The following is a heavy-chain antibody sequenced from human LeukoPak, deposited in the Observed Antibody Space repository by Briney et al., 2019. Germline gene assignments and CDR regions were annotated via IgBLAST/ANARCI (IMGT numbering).Heavy chain of an antibody. D-gene: IGHD3-10*01. V-gene: IGHV1-18*01. CDR2: ISAYNGNT. CDR3: ARTIGYYYGSGSYFDYYYYYMDV. J-gene: IGHJ6*03. Sequence: ASVKVSCKASGYTFTSYGISWVRQAPGQGLEWMGWISAYNGNTNYAQKLQGRVTMTTDTSTSTAYMELRSLRSDDTAVYYCARTIGYYYGSGSYFDYYYYYMDVWGKGTTVTISS. CDR1: GYTFTSYG.